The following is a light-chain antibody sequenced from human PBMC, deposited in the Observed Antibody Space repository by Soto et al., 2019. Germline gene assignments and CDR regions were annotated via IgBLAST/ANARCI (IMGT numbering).Light chain of an antibody. Sequence: IQMTQSPSSLSASVGDRVTITCRASQSISRYLHWYQHKPGKAPKLLIYDASSLQSGVPSRFSGSGSGTDFTLTISSLQPEDFASYYCLQDYTYPWTFGQGTKVDIK. CDR2: DAS. V-gene: IGKV1-6*02. CDR3: LQDYTYPWT. CDR1: QSISRY. J-gene: IGKJ1*01.